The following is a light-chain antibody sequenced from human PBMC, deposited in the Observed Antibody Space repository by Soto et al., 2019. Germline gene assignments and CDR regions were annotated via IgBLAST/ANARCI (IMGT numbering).Light chain of an antibody. Sequence: EIVLTQSPGTLSLSPGERVTLSCRASQSVSSSYLCWFQQRPGQAPRLLIYDTSNRATGIPDMFSGSGSGTDFTLTISRLEPEDFAVYYCHQYSGPPYTVGQGTKLEIK. CDR3: HQYSGPPYT. V-gene: IGKV3-20*01. J-gene: IGKJ2*01. CDR1: QSVSSSY. CDR2: DTS.